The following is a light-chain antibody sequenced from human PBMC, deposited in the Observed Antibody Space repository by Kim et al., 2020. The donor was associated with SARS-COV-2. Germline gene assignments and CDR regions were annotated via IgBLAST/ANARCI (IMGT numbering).Light chain of an antibody. Sequence: APGATARITCGGNNIGTKSVHWYQQQPGQAPLLVIFYDSDRPSGIPERFSGSNSGNTATLTISGVEAGDEADYFCQLWDSSSDQWIFGGGTQLTVL. CDR2: YDS. V-gene: IGLV3-21*01. J-gene: IGLJ2*01. CDR3: QLWDSSSDQWI. CDR1: NIGTKS.